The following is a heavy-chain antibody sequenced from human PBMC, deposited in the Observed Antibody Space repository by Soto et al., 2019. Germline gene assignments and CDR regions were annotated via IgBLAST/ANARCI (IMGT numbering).Heavy chain of an antibody. V-gene: IGHV3-7*04. J-gene: IGHJ5*02. CDR2: MNPDGSEQ. D-gene: IGHD2-21*01. Sequence: EVHLVESGGALVQPGGSLRLSCAASGFTFSDYWMTWVRQTPGKGLEGVANMNPDGSEQYYLDSVKGGFTISRDNAKNSLYLQMNNLRGEDTAVYYCTRDLNHDCGPWGQGTQVMVSS. CDR1: GFTFSDYW. CDR3: TRDLNHDCGP.